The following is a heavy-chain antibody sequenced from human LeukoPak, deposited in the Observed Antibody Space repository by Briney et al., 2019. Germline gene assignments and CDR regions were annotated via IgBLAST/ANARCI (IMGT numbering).Heavy chain of an antibody. D-gene: IGHD3-3*01. J-gene: IGHJ4*02. CDR2: ISSSGSTI. V-gene: IGHV3-48*03. Sequence: AGGSLRLSCAASGFTFSSYEMNWVRQAPGKGLEWVSYISSSGSTIYYADSVKGRFTISRDNSKNTLYLQMNSLRAEDTAVYYCARETPRITIFGVGTRGGYFDYWGQGTLVTVSS. CDR1: GFTFSSYE. CDR3: ARETPRITIFGVGTRGGYFDY.